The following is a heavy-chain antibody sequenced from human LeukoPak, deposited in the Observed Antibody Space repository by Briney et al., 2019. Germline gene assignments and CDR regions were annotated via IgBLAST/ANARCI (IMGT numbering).Heavy chain of an antibody. CDR3: ARDGVLGGFDY. J-gene: IGHJ4*02. CDR1: GYTFTSYY. D-gene: IGHD3-16*01. CDR2: INPSGGST. V-gene: IGHV1-46*01. Sequence: ASVKVPCKASGYTFTSYYMHWVRQAPGQGLEWMGIINPSGGSTSYAQKFQGRVTMTRDTSTSTVYMELSSLRSEDTAVYYCARDGVLGGFDYWGQGTLVTVSS.